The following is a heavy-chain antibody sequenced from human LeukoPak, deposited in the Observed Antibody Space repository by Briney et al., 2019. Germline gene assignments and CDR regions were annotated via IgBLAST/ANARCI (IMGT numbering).Heavy chain of an antibody. CDR1: GGTFSSYA. CDR2: IIPIFGTA. D-gene: IGHD3-22*01. Sequence: GASVKVSCKASGGTFSSYAISWVQQAPGQGLEWMGWIIPIFGTANYAQKFQGRVTITADESTSTAYMELSSLRSEDAAVYYCAKIRVYYYDSSGYSRGEFDYWGQGTLVTVSS. CDR3: AKIRVYYYDSSGYSRGEFDY. J-gene: IGHJ4*02. V-gene: IGHV1-69*13.